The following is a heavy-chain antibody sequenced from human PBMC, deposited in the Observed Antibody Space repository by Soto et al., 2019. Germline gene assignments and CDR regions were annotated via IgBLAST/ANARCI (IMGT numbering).Heavy chain of an antibody. V-gene: IGHV3-23*01. J-gene: IGHJ4*02. CDR1: GIIFSSFA. CDR3: AVPRISRIRGEPPAY. D-gene: IGHD3-10*01. Sequence: GGSLRLSCTASGIIFSSFAMSWVRQAPGKGLEWVSSITGSGGSTYYADSVKGRFTISRDNSENTLYLRMNSLRAEDTAIYYCAVPRISRIRGEPPAYWGQGTLVTVSS. CDR2: ITGSGGST.